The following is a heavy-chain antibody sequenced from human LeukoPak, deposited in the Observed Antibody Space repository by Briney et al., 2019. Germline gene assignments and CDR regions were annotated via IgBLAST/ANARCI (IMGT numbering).Heavy chain of an antibody. V-gene: IGHV3-23*01. CDR2: ISGSGGST. CDR3: AKGYQSTAMVEGYFDY. J-gene: IGHJ4*02. Sequence: GGSLRLSCAASGFTFSSYAMSWVRQAPGKGLEWVSAISGSGGSTYYADSVKGRFTISRDNSKNTLYLQMNSLRAEDTAVYYCAKGYQSTAMVEGYFDYWGQGALVTVSS. D-gene: IGHD5-18*01. CDR1: GFTFSSYA.